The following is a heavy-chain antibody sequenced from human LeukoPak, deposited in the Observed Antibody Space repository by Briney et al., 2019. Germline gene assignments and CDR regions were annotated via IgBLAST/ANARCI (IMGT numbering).Heavy chain of an antibody. CDR2: IKSKTDGGTT. J-gene: IGHJ5*02. D-gene: IGHD2-15*01. CDR3: TTHRLGYCSGGSCYTRYWFDP. V-gene: IGHV3-15*01. CDR1: GFTFSNAW. Sequence: PGGSLRLSCAASGFTFSNAWMSWVRQALGKGLEWVGRIKSKTDGGTTDYAAPVKGRFTISRDDSKNTLYLQMNSLKTEDTAVYYCTTHRLGYCSGGSCYTRYWFDPWGQGTLVTVSS.